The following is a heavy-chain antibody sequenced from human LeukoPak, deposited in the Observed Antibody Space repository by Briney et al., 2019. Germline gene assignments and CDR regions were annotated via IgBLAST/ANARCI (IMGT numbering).Heavy chain of an antibody. V-gene: IGHV4-59*08. D-gene: IGHD3-10*01. CDR3: ARGRTMVRGVRQLYYFDY. CDR2: IYYSGST. J-gene: IGHJ4*02. Sequence: IPSETLSLTCTVSGGSISSYYWSWIRQPPGKGLEWIGYIYYSGSTNYNPSLKSRVTISVDTSKNQFSLKLSSVTAADTAVYYCARGRTMVRGVRQLYYFDYWGQGTLVTVSS. CDR1: GGSISSYY.